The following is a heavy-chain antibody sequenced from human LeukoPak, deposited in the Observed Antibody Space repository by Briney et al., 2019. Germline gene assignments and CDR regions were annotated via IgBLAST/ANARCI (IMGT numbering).Heavy chain of an antibody. CDR3: ASLIPHSSGWYSQRDV. V-gene: IGHV3-21*01. D-gene: IGHD6-19*01. CDR2: ISSSSSYI. CDR1: GFTFSSYS. Sequence: GGSLRLSCAASGFTFSSYSMNWVRQAPGKGLEWVSSISSSSSYIYYADSVKGRFTISRDNAKNSLYLQMNSLRAEDTAVYYCASLIPHSSGWYSQRDVWGQGTTVTVSS. J-gene: IGHJ6*02.